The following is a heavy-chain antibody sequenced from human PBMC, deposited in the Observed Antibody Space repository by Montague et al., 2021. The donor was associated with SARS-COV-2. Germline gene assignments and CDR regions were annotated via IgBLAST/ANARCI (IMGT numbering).Heavy chain of an antibody. V-gene: IGHV4-34*01. CDR1: SGSFSDFY. CDR3: ARQLPSYCSTNKCYPYYFDD. CDR2: INHTGTA. J-gene: IGHJ4*02. Sequence: SETLSLTCAVYSGSFSDFYLTWIRQSPGKGQELIGEINHTGTATYNPSLRSRVSFSMATSKNHFSLSLNPVTAAATAVYFCARQLPSYCSTNKCYPYYFDDWGQGALVTVSS. D-gene: IGHD2-2*01.